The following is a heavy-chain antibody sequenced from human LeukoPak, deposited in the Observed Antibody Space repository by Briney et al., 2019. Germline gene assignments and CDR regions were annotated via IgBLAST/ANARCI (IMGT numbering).Heavy chain of an antibody. CDR3: ARRYYYNLGSFPFDF. Sequence: PSETLSLTCAVSGGPFSGYFWSWIRQSSGKGLEWIGEIHNSGTTNYNPSLNSRVTISEDTSKNQFYLNFSSVTAADTSVYYCARRYYYNLGSFPFDFWGQGTLVTVSS. CDR2: IHNSGTT. J-gene: IGHJ4*02. V-gene: IGHV4-34*01. D-gene: IGHD3-10*01. CDR1: GGPFSGYF.